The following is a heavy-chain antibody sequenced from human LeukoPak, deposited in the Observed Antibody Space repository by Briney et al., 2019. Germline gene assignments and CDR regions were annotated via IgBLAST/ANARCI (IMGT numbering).Heavy chain of an antibody. CDR3: ARGALRSFLRQNNWFDP. CDR2: ISRSNGYI. V-gene: IGHV3-21*01. D-gene: IGHD3-3*02. Sequence: GGSLRLSCAASGFTFSSYSMNWVRQAPGKGLEWVSSISRSNGYIYYADSVKGRFTISRDNAKNSLYLQMNSLRAEDTAVYYCARGALRSFLRQNNWFDPWGQGTLVTVSS. CDR1: GFTFSSYS. J-gene: IGHJ5*02.